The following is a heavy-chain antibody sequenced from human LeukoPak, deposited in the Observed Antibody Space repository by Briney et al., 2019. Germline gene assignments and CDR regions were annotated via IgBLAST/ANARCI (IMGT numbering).Heavy chain of an antibody. CDR3: TTDPQYCSGGSCYLYYFDY. CDR2: IKSKTDGGTT. CDR1: GFTFSNAW. V-gene: IGHV3-15*01. J-gene: IGHJ4*02. D-gene: IGHD2-15*01. Sequence: GGSLRLSCAASGFTFSNAWMSWGRQAPGKGLEWVGRIKSKTDGGTTDYAAPVKGRFTISRDDSKNTLYLQMNSLKTEDTAVYYCTTDPQYCSGGSCYLYYFDYWGQGTLVTVSS.